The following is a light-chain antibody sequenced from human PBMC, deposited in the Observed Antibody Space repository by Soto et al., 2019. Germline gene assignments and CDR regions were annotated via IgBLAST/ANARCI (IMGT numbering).Light chain of an antibody. CDR1: QSVSSSY. J-gene: IGKJ4*01. CDR2: GAS. CDR3: QQYNNWPPLT. V-gene: IGKV3-15*01. Sequence: EIVLTQSPGTLSLSPGEGATLSFRASQSVSSSYLAWYHQRPGQAPRLLFYGASTGATGLPARFSGSGSGTEFTLTINSLQAEDCAVYYCQQYNNWPPLTFGGGTKVDI.